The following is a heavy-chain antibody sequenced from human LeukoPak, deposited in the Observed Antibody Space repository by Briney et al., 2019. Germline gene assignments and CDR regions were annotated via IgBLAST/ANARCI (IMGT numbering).Heavy chain of an antibody. CDR1: GYTFTGDY. J-gene: IGHJ4*02. Sequence: ASVKVSCKASGYTFTGDYIHWVRQAPGQGLEWMGWINPNSGGTNYAQKFQGRVTMTRDTSISTAYMELSRLRSDDTAVYYCARDQLKGGYVDYWGQGTLVTVSS. CDR3: ARDQLKGGYVDY. V-gene: IGHV1-2*02. D-gene: IGHD6-6*01. CDR2: INPNSGGT.